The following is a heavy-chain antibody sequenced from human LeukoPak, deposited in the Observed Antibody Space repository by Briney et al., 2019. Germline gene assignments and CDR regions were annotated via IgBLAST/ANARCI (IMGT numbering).Heavy chain of an antibody. D-gene: IGHD2-15*01. CDR1: GFTFSSYS. CDR2: ISSTSSHM. CDR3: ARLGGSCYDPIDY. J-gene: IGHJ4*02. Sequence: PGGSLRLSCGASGFTFSSYSMNWVRQAPGKGLEWVSSISSTSSHMYYADSVKGRFTISRDNAKNSLYLQMNSLRAEDTAVYYCARLGGSCYDPIDYWGQGTLVTVSS. V-gene: IGHV3-21*01.